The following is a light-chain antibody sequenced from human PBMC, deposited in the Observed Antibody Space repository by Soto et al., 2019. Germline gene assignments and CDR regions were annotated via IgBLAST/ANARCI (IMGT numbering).Light chain of an antibody. V-gene: IGKV1-5*03. J-gene: IGKJ1*01. CDR1: ESIGNW. Sequence: DIQMTQSPATLSASEGDRVTITCRASESIGNWLAWYQQKPGKAPKLLIYKASTLKSGVPSRFSGSGSGTEFTLTISSLQPDDFATYYCQHYNSYSEAFGQGTKVDI. CDR3: QHYNSYSEA. CDR2: KAS.